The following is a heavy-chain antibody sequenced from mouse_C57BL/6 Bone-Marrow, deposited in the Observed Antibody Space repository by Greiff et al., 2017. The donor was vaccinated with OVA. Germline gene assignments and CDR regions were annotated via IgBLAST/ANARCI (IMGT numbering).Heavy chain of an antibody. D-gene: IGHD2-4*01. J-gene: IGHJ2*01. CDR2: IYPGDGDT. CDR3: ARWLYDYYFYY. CDR1: GYAFSSYW. V-gene: IGHV1-80*01. Sequence: QVQLQQSGAELVKPGASVKISCKASGYAFSSYWMNWVKQRPGKGLEWIGQIYPGDGDTNYNGKFKGKATLTADKSSSTAYMQLSSLTSEDSAVYFCARWLYDYYFYYWGQGTTLTVSS.